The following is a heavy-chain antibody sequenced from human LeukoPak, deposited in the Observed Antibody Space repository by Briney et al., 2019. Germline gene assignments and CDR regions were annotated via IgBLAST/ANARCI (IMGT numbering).Heavy chain of an antibody. J-gene: IGHJ4*02. V-gene: IGHV3-21*01. CDR3: ARDADILTAYSFDY. CDR1: GFNFNSYG. D-gene: IGHD3-9*01. Sequence: GGSLRLSCVASGFNFNSYGMTWVRQAPGKGLEWVSSIGSSSPYIYYADSLKGRFIISRDNSKNLLFLQMNSLRAEDTAVYYCARDADILTAYSFDYWGQGTLVTVSS. CDR2: IGSSSPYI.